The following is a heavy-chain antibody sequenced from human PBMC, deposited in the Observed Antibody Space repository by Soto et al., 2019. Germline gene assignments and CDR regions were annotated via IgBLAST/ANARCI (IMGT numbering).Heavy chain of an antibody. CDR1: GFTFSSYA. J-gene: IGHJ6*02. CDR2: ISYDGSNK. CDR3: ARVTRGHYDFWSGYYTRYYYYYGMDV. D-gene: IGHD3-3*01. Sequence: GGSLRLSCAASGFTFSSYAMHWVRQAPGKGLEWVAVISYDGSNKYYADSVKGRFTISRDNSKNTLYLQMNSLRAEDTAVYYCARVTRGHYDFWSGYYTRYYYYYGMDVWGQGTTVTVSS. V-gene: IGHV3-30-3*01.